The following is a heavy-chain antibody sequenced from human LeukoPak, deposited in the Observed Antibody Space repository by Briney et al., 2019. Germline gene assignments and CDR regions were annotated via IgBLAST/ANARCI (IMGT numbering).Heavy chain of an antibody. D-gene: IGHD5-18*01. CDR3: ASLTVDTAMVEDY. Sequence: PSETLSLTRAVYGGTFSGYYWSWIRQPPGKGLEWIGEINHSGSTNYNPSLKSRVTISVDTSKNQFSLKLSSVTAADTAVYYCASLTVDTAMVEDYWGQGTLVTVSS. J-gene: IGHJ4*02. CDR1: GGTFSGYY. V-gene: IGHV4-34*01. CDR2: INHSGST.